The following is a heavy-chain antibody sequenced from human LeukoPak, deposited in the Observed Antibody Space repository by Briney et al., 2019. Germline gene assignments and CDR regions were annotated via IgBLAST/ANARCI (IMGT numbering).Heavy chain of an antibody. Sequence: ASVKVSCKASGYTFTGYYIHWVRQAPGQGLEWLGWINPHTGGTYHAQKFQGRVTMTSDASVNTAYMQLSRLKSDDTAIYYCARGEAPEDKWGQGTLVTVSS. CDR3: ARGEAPEDK. CDR2: INPHTGGT. J-gene: IGHJ4*02. V-gene: IGHV1-2*02. CDR1: GYTFTGYY.